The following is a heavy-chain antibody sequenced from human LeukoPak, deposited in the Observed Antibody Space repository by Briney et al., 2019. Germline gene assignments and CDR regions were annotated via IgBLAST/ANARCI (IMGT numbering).Heavy chain of an antibody. D-gene: IGHD2-15*01. CDR3: ANGDCRGGRCSSGAH. CDR2: TRDDASKT. CDR1: GFTFRSYG. V-gene: IGHV3-30*02. J-gene: IGHJ4*02. Sequence: GGSLRLSCTGSGFTFRSYGMHWFRQAPGKGLEWVAYTRDDASKTWYGGSVKGRFTISRDNSKNTLYLHMNSVRGEDTAMYYCANGDCRGGRCSSGAHWGQGTLVTVSS.